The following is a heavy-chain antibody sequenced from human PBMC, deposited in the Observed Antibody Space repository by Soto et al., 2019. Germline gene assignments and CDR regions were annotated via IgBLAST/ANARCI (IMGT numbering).Heavy chain of an antibody. CDR3: AKTSGYYYDTTGTFDY. V-gene: IGHV3-23*01. J-gene: IGHJ4*02. Sequence: GGSLRLSCAASGFTFTNYAMTWVRQAPGKGLEWVSTISGGGGSTYYADSVKGRFTISRDNSKNTLYLQMNSLRAEDTAVYYCAKTSGYYYDTTGTFDYWGQGTLVTVSS. CDR1: GFTFTNYA. D-gene: IGHD3-22*01. CDR2: ISGGGGST.